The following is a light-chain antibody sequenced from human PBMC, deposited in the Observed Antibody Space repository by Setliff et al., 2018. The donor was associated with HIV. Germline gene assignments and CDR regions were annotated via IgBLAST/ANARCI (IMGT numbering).Light chain of an antibody. CDR3: QQYSSLPQT. CDR2: WAS. CDR1: QSVLYNSNNKNY. J-gene: IGKJ1*01. Sequence: DTVMTQSPDSLAVSLGERATINCKSSQSVLYNSNNKNYLAWYQQKQGQPPKLLIYWASTRESGVPDRFSGSGSGTDFTLSISNLQAEDVAVYYCQQYSSLPQTFGQGTKV. V-gene: IGKV4-1*01.